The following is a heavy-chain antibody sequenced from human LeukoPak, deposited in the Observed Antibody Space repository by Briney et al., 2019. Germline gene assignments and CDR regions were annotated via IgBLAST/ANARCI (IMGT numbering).Heavy chain of an antibody. D-gene: IGHD4-11*01. CDR2: ISGSGGRT. CDR1: GFTFSSCA. J-gene: IGHJ4*02. Sequence: PGGSLRLSCAASGFTFSSCAMNWVRQAPGKGLEWVSGISGSGGRTYYADSVKGRFTISRDNSENTLYMQMNSLRAEDTAVYYCARDLWGLPLFDQWGQGTLVTVSS. V-gene: IGHV3-23*01. CDR3: ARDLWGLPLFDQ.